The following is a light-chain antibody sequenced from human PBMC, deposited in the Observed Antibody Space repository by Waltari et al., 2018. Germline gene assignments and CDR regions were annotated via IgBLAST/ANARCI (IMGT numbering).Light chain of an antibody. Sequence: IQMTQSPSPLSAYVGGRVTITCRASHSVSTYLNWYQQKPGKAPKLLIYAASSLQSGVPSRFSGSGSGTDFTLTISSLQPEDFATYYCQQSLSTPFTFGPGTKVDIK. CDR2: AAS. CDR3: QQSLSTPFT. J-gene: IGKJ3*01. V-gene: IGKV1-39*01. CDR1: HSVSTY.